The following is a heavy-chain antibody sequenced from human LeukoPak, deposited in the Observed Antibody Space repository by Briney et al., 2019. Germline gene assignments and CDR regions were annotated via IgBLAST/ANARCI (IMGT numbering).Heavy chain of an antibody. J-gene: IGHJ3*02. CDR1: GDSISSYY. Sequence: SETLSLTCTVSGDSISSYYWSWIRQPPGKGLEWIGYIYYIGSTNYNPSLKSRVTISVDTSKNQFSLKLRSVTAADTAVYYCARDYAFDIWGQGTMVTVSS. CDR2: IYYIGST. V-gene: IGHV4-59*01. CDR3: ARDYAFDI.